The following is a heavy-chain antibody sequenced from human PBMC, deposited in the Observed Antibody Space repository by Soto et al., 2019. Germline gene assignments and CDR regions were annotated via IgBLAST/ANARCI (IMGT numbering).Heavy chain of an antibody. Sequence: QVQLVESGGGVVQPGRSLRLSCAASGFTFSSYGMHWVRQAPGKGLEWVAVIWYDGSNKYYADSVKGRFTISRDNSKNTLYLQMNSLRAEDTAVYYYAREPNNRWGVVVAANDAFDIWGQGKMVTVSS. CDR3: AREPNNRWGVVVAANDAFDI. CDR2: IWYDGSNK. V-gene: IGHV3-33*01. D-gene: IGHD2-15*01. CDR1: GFTFSSYG. J-gene: IGHJ3*02.